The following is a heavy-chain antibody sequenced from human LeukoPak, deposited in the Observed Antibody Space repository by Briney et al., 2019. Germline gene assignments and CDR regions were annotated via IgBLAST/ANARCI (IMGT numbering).Heavy chain of an antibody. V-gene: IGHV4-34*01. J-gene: IGHJ4*02. CDR1: GGSFSGYY. CDR3: ARGGYYDILTGYYWGVTNY. Sequence: SETLSLTCAVYGGSFSGYYWSWIRQPPGKGLEWIGEINHCESTNYNPSLKSRDTISVDTSKNQFSLKLSSVTAADTAVYYCARGGYYDILTGYYWGVTNYWGQGTLVTVSS. D-gene: IGHD3-9*01. CDR2: INHCEST.